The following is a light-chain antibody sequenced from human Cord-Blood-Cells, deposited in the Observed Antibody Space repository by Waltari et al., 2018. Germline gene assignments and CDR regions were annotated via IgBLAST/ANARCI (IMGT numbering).Light chain of an antibody. J-gene: IGLJ1*01. Sequence: QSALPQPASVSGSPGQSLTISCTGTSSDVGGYKYVSWYQQHPGKAPNLMIYEVSNRPAGVSNLFSGSKSSNTASLTISGLQAEDEADYYCSSYTSSSTLPYVFGTGTKVTVL. V-gene: IGLV2-14*01. CDR3: SSYTSSSTLPYV. CDR1: SSDVGGYKY. CDR2: EVS.